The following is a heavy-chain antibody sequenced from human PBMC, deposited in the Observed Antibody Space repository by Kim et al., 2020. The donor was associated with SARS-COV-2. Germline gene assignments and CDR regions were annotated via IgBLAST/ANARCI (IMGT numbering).Heavy chain of an antibody. D-gene: IGHD2-2*02. J-gene: IGHJ6*02. Sequence: GGSLRLSCAASGFSFNRYGMYWVRQAPGKGLEWVALISYDGSKKYYADSVKGRFTISRDNSKNTLFLQMNSLRTEDTAVFYCATDEFGYTRRWYGDYYYYGMDVWGQGTTVTVSS. CDR2: ISYDGSKK. CDR3: ATDEFGYTRRWYGDYYYYGMDV. V-gene: IGHV3-30*03. CDR1: GFSFNRYG.